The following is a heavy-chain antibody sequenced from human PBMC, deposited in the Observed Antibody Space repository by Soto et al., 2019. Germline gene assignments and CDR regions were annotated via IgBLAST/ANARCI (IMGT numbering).Heavy chain of an antibody. J-gene: IGHJ4*02. CDR1: AVPFSSYE. Sequence: GSLILSSAASAVPFSSYERNCVRLAPGKGLEWIAYIGDGGRPIHYADSMLVLFTISTDTSKNSVYLQMTSPKAEDSAVYYCAKGISPLDYWGQGTVVTVS. D-gene: IGHD3-3*02. V-gene: IGHV3-48*03. CDR3: AKGISPLDY. CDR2: IGDGGRPI.